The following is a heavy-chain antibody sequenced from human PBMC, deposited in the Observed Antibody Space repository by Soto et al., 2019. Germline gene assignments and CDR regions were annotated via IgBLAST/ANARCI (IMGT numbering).Heavy chain of an antibody. Sequence: GGSLRLSCAASGFTFSSYAMSWVRQAPGKGLEWVSAISGSGGSTYYADSVKGRFTISRDNSKNTLYLQMNSLRAEDTAVYYCAKIDYYGSVLVGAFSAFDIWGQGTMVTVSS. V-gene: IGHV3-23*01. J-gene: IGHJ3*02. D-gene: IGHD3-10*01. CDR1: GFTFSSYA. CDR2: ISGSGGST. CDR3: AKIDYYGSVLVGAFSAFDI.